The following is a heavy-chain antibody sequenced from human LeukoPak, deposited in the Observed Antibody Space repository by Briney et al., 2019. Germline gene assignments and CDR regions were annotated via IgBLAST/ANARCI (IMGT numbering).Heavy chain of an antibody. CDR3: ARNPISITGDNWFDP. J-gene: IGHJ5*02. D-gene: IGHD7-27*01. V-gene: IGHV6-1*01. Sequence: SQTLSLTCAISGDSVSSNSAAWNWIRLSPSRGLEWLVRTYYRSEWYNDYAVSVKDRITINPDTSKNQFSLQLNSVTPEDTAVYYCARNPISITGDNWFDPWGQGTLVTVSS. CDR2: TYYRSEWYN. CDR1: GDSVSSNSAA.